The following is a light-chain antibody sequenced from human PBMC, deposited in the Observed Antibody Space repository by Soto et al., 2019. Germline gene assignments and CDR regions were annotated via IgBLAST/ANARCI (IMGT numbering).Light chain of an antibody. CDR2: GAS. Sequence: EIVMTPSPATLSVSPGERATLSCRAIQSVSSNLAWYQHTPGQAPSLLIYGASTSATVIPASFSGSGSGTYFTLTSSVLKPEDFAVYSCHQYGLLTLHPFGHGT. CDR1: QSVSSN. CDR3: HQYGLLTLHP. V-gene: IGKV3-15*01. J-gene: IGKJ2*01.